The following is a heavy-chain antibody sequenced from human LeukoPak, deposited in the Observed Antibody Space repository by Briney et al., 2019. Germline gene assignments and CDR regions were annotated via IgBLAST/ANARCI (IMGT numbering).Heavy chain of an antibody. V-gene: IGHV3-30*02. D-gene: IGHD3-22*01. J-gene: IGHJ4*02. CDR1: GFTFSSYG. CDR2: IRYDGSNK. CDR3: AKASSPYYYDSSGYSPFDY. Sequence: GGSLRLSCAASGFTFSSYGMHWVRQAPGKGLEWVAFIRYDGSNKYYADSVKGRFTISRDNSKNTLYLQMNSLRAEDTAVYSCAKASSPYYYDSSGYSPFDYWGQGTLVTVSS.